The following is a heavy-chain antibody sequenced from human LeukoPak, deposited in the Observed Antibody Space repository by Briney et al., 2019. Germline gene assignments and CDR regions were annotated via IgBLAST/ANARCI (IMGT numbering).Heavy chain of an antibody. CDR3: ARGRVVAASFRF. V-gene: IGHV4-34*01. CDR2: IDHGGSA. D-gene: IGHD6-25*01. J-gene: IGHJ4*02. CDR1: GGSFSGYS. Sequence: PSETLSLTCAVYGGSFSGYSWNWIRQPPGKGLEWIGEIDHGGSANYNPSLKSRVTISVDTSKNQFSLRLRSLTAAATAVYYGARGRVVAASFRFWCQGTLVTGSS.